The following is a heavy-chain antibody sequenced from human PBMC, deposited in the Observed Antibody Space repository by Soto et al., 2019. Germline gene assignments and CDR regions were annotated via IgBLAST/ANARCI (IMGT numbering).Heavy chain of an antibody. CDR2: IYSDGTT. Sequence: EVQLVESGGGLIQPGGTLRLSCAASGFTVSSNYMSWVRQAPGKRLEWVSVIYSDGTTYYADSVKGRFTISRDNSKNMLYLQMNSLRAEDTAVYYCARDRSGSSGYYGMDVWGQGTTVTVSS. D-gene: IGHD3-10*01. J-gene: IGHJ6*02. CDR3: ARDRSGSSGYYGMDV. CDR1: GFTVSSNY. V-gene: IGHV3-53*01.